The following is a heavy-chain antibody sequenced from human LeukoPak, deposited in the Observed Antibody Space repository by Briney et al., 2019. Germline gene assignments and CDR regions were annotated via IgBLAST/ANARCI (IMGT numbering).Heavy chain of an antibody. CDR2: IDPHSGGT. D-gene: IGHD3-22*01. J-gene: IGHJ3*02. CDR3: AREYYDSSGTKYAFDI. Sequence: GASVKVSCNASGYAFIDYYIHWVRQAPGQGLEWMGCIDPHSGGTKYAQKFQGRVTMTRDTSISTAYMDLTRLRSDDTAMFYCAREYYDSSGTKYAFDIWGQGTMVTVSS. V-gene: IGHV1-2*02. CDR1: GYAFIDYY.